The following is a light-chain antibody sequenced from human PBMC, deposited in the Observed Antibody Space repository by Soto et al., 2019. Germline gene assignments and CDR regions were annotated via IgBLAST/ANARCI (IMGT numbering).Light chain of an antibody. Sequence: QSVLTQPPSVSAAPGQKVTFSCSGSRSNIGNNYVSWYQHLPGTAPKLLIYDNDKRPSGIPDRFSASKSGTSATLGITGLQTGDEADYYCEAWDSSLSAGVFGGGTKVTVL. CDR2: DND. CDR3: EAWDSSLSAGV. V-gene: IGLV1-51*01. J-gene: IGLJ3*02. CDR1: RSNIGNNY.